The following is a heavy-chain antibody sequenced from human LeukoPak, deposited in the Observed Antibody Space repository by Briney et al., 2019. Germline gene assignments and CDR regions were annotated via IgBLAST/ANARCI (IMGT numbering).Heavy chain of an antibody. V-gene: IGHV1-46*01. CDR3: ARESSVTAMDTGSY. D-gene: IGHD5-18*01. Sequence: GSVKVSCKASGYTFTTYYMHWVRQAPGQGLEWMGIIIRSGVITIYAQKFQGRVTMTRDTSTRTVYMELSSLRSEDTAVYYCARESSVTAMDTGSYWGQGTLVTVSS. CDR1: GYTFTTYY. CDR2: IIRSGVIT. J-gene: IGHJ4*02.